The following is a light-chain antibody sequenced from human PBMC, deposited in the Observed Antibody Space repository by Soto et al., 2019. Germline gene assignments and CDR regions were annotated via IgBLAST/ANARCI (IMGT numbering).Light chain of an antibody. CDR2: GAS. Sequence: EVVLTQSPGTLSLSPGDRATLSCRASQTISSNYFSWYQQQPGQAPRLLIYGASSRATGIPDRFSGSGSGTDVTLTISRLDPEDFAVYYCQQYTTAPTWTFGQGTKVENK. V-gene: IGKV3-20*01. J-gene: IGKJ1*01. CDR1: QTISSNY. CDR3: QQYTTAPTWT.